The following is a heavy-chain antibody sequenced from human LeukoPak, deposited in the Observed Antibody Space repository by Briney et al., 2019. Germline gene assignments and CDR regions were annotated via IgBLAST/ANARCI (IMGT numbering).Heavy chain of an antibody. D-gene: IGHD4-17*01. J-gene: IGHJ6*03. V-gene: IGHV1-2*02. CDR1: GYTFTGYY. CDR3: ARDTYGDYVRGNMDV. Sequence: EASVKVSCKASGYTFTGYYMHWVRQAPGQGLEWMGWINPNSGGTNYAQKFQGRVTMTRDTSISTAYMELSRLRSDDTAVYYCARDTYGDYVRGNMDVWGKGTTVTISS. CDR2: INPNSGGT.